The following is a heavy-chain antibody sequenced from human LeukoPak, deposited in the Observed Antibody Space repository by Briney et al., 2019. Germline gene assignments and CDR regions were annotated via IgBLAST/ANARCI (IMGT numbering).Heavy chain of an antibody. CDR1: GGSFSGYY. V-gene: IGHV4-34*01. CDR2: INHSGST. D-gene: IGHD3-22*01. J-gene: IGHJ3*02. CDR3: ASDLLSSSGYYYDAFDI. Sequence: SETLSLTCAVYGGSFSGYYWSWIRQPPGKGLEWIGEINHSGSTKYTPSLKSRVTISVDTSKNQFSLKLSSVTAADTAVYYCASDLLSSSGYYYDAFDIWGQGTMVTVSS.